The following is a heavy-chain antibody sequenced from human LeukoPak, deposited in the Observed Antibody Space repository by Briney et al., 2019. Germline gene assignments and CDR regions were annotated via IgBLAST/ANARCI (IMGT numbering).Heavy chain of an antibody. CDR1: DGSLSGYY. CDR3: ARERVPAAIYYMDV. V-gene: IGHV4-34*01. D-gene: IGHD2-2*02. J-gene: IGHJ6*03. Sequence: SETLSLTCAVYDGSLSGYYWGWIRQPPGKGLEWIGEINHSGSTNYNPSLKSRVSISIDTSKNQFSLKLSSVTAADTAVYYCARERVPAAIYYMDVWGKGTTVTVSS. CDR2: INHSGST.